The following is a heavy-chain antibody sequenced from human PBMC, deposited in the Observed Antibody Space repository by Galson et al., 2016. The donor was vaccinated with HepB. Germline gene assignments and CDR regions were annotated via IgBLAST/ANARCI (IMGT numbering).Heavy chain of an antibody. J-gene: IGHJ4*02. CDR2: IWHDGSNK. D-gene: IGHD3-9*01. Sequence: SLRLSCAASGFTFSRYEMNWVRQAPGKGLEWVALIWHDGSNKYYADSVKGRFTISRDNPKNTLYLQMNSLRAEDTAVYYCAREPVRLDDLLTGPPKNPDYWGQGNLVTVSS. CDR1: GFTFSRYE. V-gene: IGHV3-33*08. CDR3: AREPVRLDDLLTGPPKNPDY.